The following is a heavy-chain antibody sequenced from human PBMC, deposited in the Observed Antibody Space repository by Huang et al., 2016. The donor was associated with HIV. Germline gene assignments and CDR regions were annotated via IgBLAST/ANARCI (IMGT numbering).Heavy chain of an antibody. J-gene: IGHJ6*03. D-gene: IGHD5-12*01. CDR3: ARDLWLRDLYYYYYMDV. CDR1: RFTFSNYA. CDR2: ISYDGSNK. Sequence: QVQLVESGGGVVQPGRSLRLSCAASRFTFSNYAMHWVRQAPGKGLEGVVVISYDGSNKYYADSVKGRFTISRDNSKNTLYLQMNSLRAEDTAVYYCARDLWLRDLYYYYYMDVWGKGTTVTVSS. V-gene: IGHV3-30-3*01.